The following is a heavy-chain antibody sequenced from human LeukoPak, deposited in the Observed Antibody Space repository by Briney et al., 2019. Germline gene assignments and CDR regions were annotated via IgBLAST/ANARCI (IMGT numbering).Heavy chain of an antibody. CDR2: INHSGST. Sequence: SETLSLTCTVSGGSLSSYYWSWLRQPPGKGLEWIGEINHSGSTNYNPSLKSRVTISVDTSKNQFSLKLSSVTAADTAVYYCARGASGSAGGDYWGQGTLVTVSS. V-gene: IGHV4-34*01. CDR1: GGSLSSYY. CDR3: ARGASGSAGGDY. J-gene: IGHJ4*02. D-gene: IGHD1-26*01.